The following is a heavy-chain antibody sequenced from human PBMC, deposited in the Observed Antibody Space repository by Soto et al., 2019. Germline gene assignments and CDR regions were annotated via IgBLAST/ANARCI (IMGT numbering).Heavy chain of an antibody. CDR1: GFTFSSYW. D-gene: IGHD5-18*01. CDR3: ASGRRGYSYTYYYYGMDV. Sequence: GGSLRLSCAASGFTFSSYWMHWVRQAPGKGLVWVSRINSDGSSTSYADSVKGRFTISRDNAKNTLYLQMNSLRAEDTAVYYCASGRRGYSYTYYYYGMDVWGQGTTVTVSS. CDR2: INSDGSST. V-gene: IGHV3-74*01. J-gene: IGHJ6*02.